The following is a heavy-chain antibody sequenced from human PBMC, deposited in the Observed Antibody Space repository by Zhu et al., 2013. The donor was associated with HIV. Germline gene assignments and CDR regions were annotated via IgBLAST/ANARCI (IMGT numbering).Heavy chain of an antibody. D-gene: IGHD1-26*01. CDR2: TNANAGTT. V-gene: IGHV1-2*02. J-gene: IGHJ1*01. Sequence: QVLLVQSGAEVKKPGASVRVSCKASGYIFSDYYIHWVRQAPGQGLEWMGETNANAGTTIYAQKFQGRVTMTRDTSSTTSYMDLDRLISDDTAVYYCARGVGGSYPANAEYFQHWGQGSLVTVSS. CDR1: GYIFSDYY. CDR3: ARGVGGSYPANAEYFQH.